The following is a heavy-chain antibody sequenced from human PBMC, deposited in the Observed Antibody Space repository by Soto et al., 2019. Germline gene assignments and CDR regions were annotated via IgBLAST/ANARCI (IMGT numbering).Heavy chain of an antibody. CDR3: ARAGCDGGSCYTLVGLRYGMDV. Sequence: SLRLSCAASGFTFSSYAMHWVRQAPGKGLEWVEIISYDGSNKYYADSLKGRFTISRDNSKNTLYLQMNSLRAEDTAVYYCARAGCDGGSCYTLVGLRYGMDVWGQGTTVTVSS. D-gene: IGHD2-15*01. J-gene: IGHJ6*02. V-gene: IGHV3-30-3*01. CDR2: ISYDGSNK. CDR1: GFTFSSYA.